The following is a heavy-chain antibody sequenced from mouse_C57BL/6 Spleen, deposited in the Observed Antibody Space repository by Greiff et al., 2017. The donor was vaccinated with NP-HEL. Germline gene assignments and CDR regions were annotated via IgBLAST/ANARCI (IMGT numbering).Heavy chain of an antibody. D-gene: IGHD2-10*02. CDR2: IYPSDSET. J-gene: IGHJ2*01. Sequence: VQLQQPGAELVRPGSSVKLSCKASGYTFTSYWMDWVKQRPGQGLEWIGNIYPSDSETHYNQKFKDKATLTVDKSSSTAYMQLSSLTSEDSAVYYRARPREGYGRYFDYWGQGTTLTVSS. CDR1: GYTFTSYW. CDR3: ARPREGYGRYFDY. V-gene: IGHV1-61*01.